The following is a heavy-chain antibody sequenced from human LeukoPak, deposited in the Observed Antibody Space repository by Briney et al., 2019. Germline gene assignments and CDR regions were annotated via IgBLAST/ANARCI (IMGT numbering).Heavy chain of an antibody. CDR1: GFTFDDYT. V-gene: IGHV3-43*01. CDR2: ISWDGGST. Sequence: HSGGSLRLSCAASGFTFDDYTMHWVRQAPGKGLEWVSLISWDGGSTYYADSVKGRFTISRDNSKNSLYLQMNSLRTEDTALYYCAKDVGRQQLPPGAFDIWGQGTMVTVSS. D-gene: IGHD6-13*01. CDR3: AKDVGRQQLPPGAFDI. J-gene: IGHJ3*02.